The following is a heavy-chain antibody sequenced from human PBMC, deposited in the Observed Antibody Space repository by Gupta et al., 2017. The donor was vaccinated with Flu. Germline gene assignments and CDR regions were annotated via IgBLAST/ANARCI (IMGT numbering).Heavy chain of an antibody. Sequence: QVQLVESGGGVVQPGRSLRLSCATSGLTFSNHGMHWVRQAPGKGLECVASISYDVDIKDYADSVKGRFTISRDNSKSTVYLQMNSLRPEDTAIYYCAKDRLWLEPRDALDVWGPGTLVTVSS. CDR1: GLTFSNHG. CDR3: AKDRLWLEPRDALDV. V-gene: IGHV3-30*18. D-gene: IGHD6-19*01. J-gene: IGHJ3*01. CDR2: ISYDVDIK.